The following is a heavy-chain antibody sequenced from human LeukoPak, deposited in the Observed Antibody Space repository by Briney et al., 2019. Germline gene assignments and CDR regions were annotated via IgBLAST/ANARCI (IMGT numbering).Heavy chain of an antibody. CDR1: GYTLTELS. CDR3: AVGSSSWYYFDY. Sequence: ASVKVSCKVSGYTLTELSMHWVRQAPGKGLEWMGGFDPEDGETIYAQKFQGRDTMTEDTSTDTAYMELSSLRSEDTAVYYCAVGSSSWYYFDYWGQGTLVTVSS. D-gene: IGHD6-13*01. CDR2: FDPEDGET. J-gene: IGHJ4*02. V-gene: IGHV1-24*01.